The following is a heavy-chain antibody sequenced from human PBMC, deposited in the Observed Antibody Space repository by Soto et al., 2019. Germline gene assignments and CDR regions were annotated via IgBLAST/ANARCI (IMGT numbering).Heavy chain of an antibody. J-gene: IGHJ6*02. CDR2: ISSSGSST. Sequence: GGSLRLSCEVSGFSFSRYAMSWVRQAPGKGLEWVSAISSSGSSTYYADSVTGRFTISRDNSKNTLFLQMNSLRAEDTAVYYCAKDPGIAAAGRYYYYGMDVWGQGTTVTVSS. CDR1: GFSFSRYA. CDR3: AKDPGIAAAGRYYYYGMDV. D-gene: IGHD6-13*01. V-gene: IGHV3-23*01.